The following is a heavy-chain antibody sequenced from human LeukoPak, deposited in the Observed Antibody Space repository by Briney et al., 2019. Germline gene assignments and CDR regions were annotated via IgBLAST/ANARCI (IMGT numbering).Heavy chain of an antibody. CDR3: ARGFTSSTSCYLLN. D-gene: IGHD2-2*01. CDR1: GFTFSSYA. Sequence: PGGSLRLSCAASGFTFSSYAMSWVRQAPGKGLEWVSAISGSGGSTYYADSVKGRFTISRDNSKNTLYLQMNSLRAEDTAIYYCARGFTSSTSCYLLNWGQGTLVTVSS. J-gene: IGHJ4*02. CDR2: ISGSGGST. V-gene: IGHV3-23*01.